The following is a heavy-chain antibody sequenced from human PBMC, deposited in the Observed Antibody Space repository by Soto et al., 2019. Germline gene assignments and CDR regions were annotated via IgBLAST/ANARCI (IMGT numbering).Heavy chain of an antibody. D-gene: IGHD1-20*01. Sequence: QVQLQESGPGLVKPSQTLSLTCIVSGGSIRSGGYFWSWIRQHPGKGLEWIGNIYYNSGSTYYTPPLKSRGSIAVDASKNQFSLDLRSVTAADTAVYFCTRDKPLPYNSNSGNGYYGMDVWGQGTTVIVS. CDR2: IYYNSGST. CDR3: TRDKPLPYNSNSGNGYYGMDV. V-gene: IGHV4-31*03. J-gene: IGHJ6*02. CDR1: GGSIRSGGYF.